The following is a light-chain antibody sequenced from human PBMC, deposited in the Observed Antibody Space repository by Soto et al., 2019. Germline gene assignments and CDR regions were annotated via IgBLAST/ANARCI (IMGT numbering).Light chain of an antibody. Sequence: DIQMTQSPSTLSASVGDRVTITCRASQSISIWLAWYQQKPGKAPNILIYDASTLVSGVPSRFSGSGSGTEFSLSISRLQRDDFATYYCQQYNNYFSWTFGQGTKVEIK. V-gene: IGKV1-5*01. CDR1: QSISIW. CDR2: DAS. CDR3: QQYNNYFSWT. J-gene: IGKJ1*01.